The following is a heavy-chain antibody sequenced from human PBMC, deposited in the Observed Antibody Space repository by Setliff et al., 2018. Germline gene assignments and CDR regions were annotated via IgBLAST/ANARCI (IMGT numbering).Heavy chain of an antibody. V-gene: IGHV1-69*06. J-gene: IGHJ4*02. Sequence: SVKVSCKASGGTFSSYDISWVRQAPGQGLEWMGRIIPIFGTANYAQKFQGRVTITADKSTSTAYMELSSLRSEDTAVYYCARSGWLREYYFDYWGQGTLVTVSS. CDR2: IIPIFGTA. CDR1: GGTFSSYD. CDR3: ARSGWLREYYFDY. D-gene: IGHD5-12*01.